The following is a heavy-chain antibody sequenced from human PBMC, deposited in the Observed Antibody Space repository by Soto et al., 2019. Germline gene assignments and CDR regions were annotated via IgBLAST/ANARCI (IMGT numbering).Heavy chain of an antibody. J-gene: IGHJ1*01. Sequence: SETLSLTCTVSGGSISSSSYYWGWIRQPPGKGLEWIGSIYYSGSTYYNPSLKSRVTISVDTSKNQFSLKLSSVTAADTAAYYCAITRSDYGDYVQYFQHWGQGTLVTVSS. V-gene: IGHV4-39*01. D-gene: IGHD4-17*01. CDR1: GGSISSSSYY. CDR3: AITRSDYGDYVQYFQH. CDR2: IYYSGST.